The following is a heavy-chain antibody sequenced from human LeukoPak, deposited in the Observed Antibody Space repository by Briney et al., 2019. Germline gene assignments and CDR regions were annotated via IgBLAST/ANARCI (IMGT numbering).Heavy chain of an antibody. CDR1: GFTFSSHS. J-gene: IGHJ4*02. CDR3: ARGGGLGIAPHY. Sequence: GSLRLSCAASGFTFSSHSMNWVRQPPGKGLEWIGEINHSGSTNYNPSLKSRVTISVDTSKNQLSLKLSSVTAADSAVYYCARGGGLGIAPHYWGQGTLVTVSS. D-gene: IGHD2-21*01. V-gene: IGHV4-34*01. CDR2: INHSGST.